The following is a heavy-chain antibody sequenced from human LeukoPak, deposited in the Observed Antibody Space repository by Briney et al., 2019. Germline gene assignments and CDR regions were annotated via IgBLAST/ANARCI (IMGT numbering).Heavy chain of an antibody. J-gene: IGHJ4*02. V-gene: IGHV4-59*08. Sequence: PSETLSLTCSVSGGSISSYYWSWIRQPPGKGLEWLGYIYYSGNTNYNPSLKSRVTISVDTSKYQFSLKLSSVTAADTAVYYCARLSAETGTAKFDYWGQGTLVTVSS. CDR3: ARLSAETGTAKFDY. CDR1: GGSISSYY. D-gene: IGHD1-14*01. CDR2: IYYSGNT.